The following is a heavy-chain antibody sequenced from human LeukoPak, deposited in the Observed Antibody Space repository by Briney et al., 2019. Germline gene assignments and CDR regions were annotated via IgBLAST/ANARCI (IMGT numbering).Heavy chain of an antibody. CDR1: GFTFSSYW. D-gene: IGHD5-18*01. CDR3: ASDAVDTAMVDY. CDR2: IKQDGSDK. J-gene: IGHJ4*02. V-gene: IGHV3-7*01. Sequence: GGSLRLSCAASGFTFSSYWMSWVRQAPGKGLEWVANIKQDGSDKYYVDSVKGRFTISRDNAKNLLYLQMNSLRAEDTAVYYCASDAVDTAMVDYWGQGTLVTVSS.